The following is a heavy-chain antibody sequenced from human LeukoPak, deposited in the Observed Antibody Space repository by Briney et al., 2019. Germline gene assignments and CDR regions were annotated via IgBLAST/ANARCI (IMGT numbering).Heavy chain of an antibody. V-gene: IGHV4-34*01. J-gene: IGHJ4*02. CDR3: ARVHYGSGSDFDY. Sequence: PSETLSLTCAAYGGSFSGYYWSWIRQPPGKGLEWIGEINHSGSTNYNPSLKSRVTISVDTSKNQFSLKLSSVTAADTAVYYCARVHYGSGSDFDYWGQGTLVTVSS. CDR1: GGSFSGYY. CDR2: INHSGST. D-gene: IGHD3-10*01.